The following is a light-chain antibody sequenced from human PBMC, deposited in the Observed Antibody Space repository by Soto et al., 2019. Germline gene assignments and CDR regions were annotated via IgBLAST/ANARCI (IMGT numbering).Light chain of an antibody. CDR2: AAS. V-gene: IGKV3-15*01. J-gene: IGKJ1*01. Sequence: EIVMTQSPGTLSLSPGDTATLSCRASQSLGSDLAWYQQKPGQAPRLLIFAASARPTGIPARISGSGSGTEFTLTINSLRSEDFAVYFCQQYYNWPRTFGQGTKVDIK. CDR3: QQYYNWPRT. CDR1: QSLGSD.